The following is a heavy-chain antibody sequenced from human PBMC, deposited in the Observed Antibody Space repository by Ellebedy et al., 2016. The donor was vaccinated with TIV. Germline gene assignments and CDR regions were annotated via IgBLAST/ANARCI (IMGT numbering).Heavy chain of an antibody. CDR1: GGSISSGDYY. CDR2: IYYSGST. J-gene: IGHJ5*02. V-gene: IGHV4-30-4*01. CDR3: ARGARWGVIIPRFDP. D-gene: IGHD3-10*01. Sequence: SETLSLXCTVSGGSISSGDYYWSWIRQPPGKGLEWIGYIYYSGSTYYNPSLKSRVTISVDTSKNQFSLKLSSVTAADTAVYYCARGARWGVIIPRFDPWGQGTLVTVSS.